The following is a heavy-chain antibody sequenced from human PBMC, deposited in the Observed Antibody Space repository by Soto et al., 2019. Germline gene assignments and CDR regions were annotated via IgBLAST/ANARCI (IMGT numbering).Heavy chain of an antibody. CDR3: AHRGPTYYDILTGYYYYYYGMDV. Sequence: SGPTLVNPTPTLTLTCTFSGFSLSTSGVGVGWIRQPPGKALEWLALIYWNDDKRYSPSLKSRLTITKDTSKNQVFLTMTNMDPVDTATYYCAHRGPTYYDILTGYYYYYYGMDVWGQGTTVTVSS. CDR1: GFSLSTSGVG. CDR2: IYWNDDK. D-gene: IGHD3-9*01. J-gene: IGHJ6*02. V-gene: IGHV2-5*01.